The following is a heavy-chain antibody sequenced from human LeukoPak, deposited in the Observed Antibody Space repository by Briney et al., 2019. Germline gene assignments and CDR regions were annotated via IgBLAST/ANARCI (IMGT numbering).Heavy chain of an antibody. CDR1: GLTFSSYS. CDR2: ISSSSSYI. J-gene: IGHJ5*02. Sequence: GGSLRLSCAASGLTFSSYSMNWVRQAPGKGLEWVSSISSSSSYIYYADSVKGRFTISRDHAKNSLYLQMNSLRAEDTAVYYCARDNKNFGIAVAGSWGQGTLVTVSS. CDR3: ARDNKNFGIAVAGS. V-gene: IGHV3-21*01. D-gene: IGHD6-19*01.